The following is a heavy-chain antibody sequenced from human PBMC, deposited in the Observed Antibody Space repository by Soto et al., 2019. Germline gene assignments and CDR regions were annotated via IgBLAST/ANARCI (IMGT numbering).Heavy chain of an antibody. CDR1: GGSISSSSYY. Sequence: TLSLTCTVSGGSISSSSYYWGWIRQPPGKGLERIGSIYYSGSTYYNPSLKSRVTISVDTSKNQFSLQLNSVTPEDTAVYYCARVPNPFRLKIGYEDAYDFWGQGTMVTVSS. CDR3: ARVPNPFRLKIGYEDAYDF. D-gene: IGHD5-12*01. V-gene: IGHV4-39*01. CDR2: IYYSGST. J-gene: IGHJ3*01.